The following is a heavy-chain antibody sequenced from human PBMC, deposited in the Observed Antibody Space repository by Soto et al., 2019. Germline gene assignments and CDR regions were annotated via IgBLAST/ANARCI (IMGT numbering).Heavy chain of an antibody. D-gene: IGHD7-27*01. J-gene: IGHJ3*02. V-gene: IGHV5-51*01. CDR1: GYGCTSYW. CDR2: IYPGDSDN. CDR3: AGTNWDDAFDI. Sequence: GDSLKISYKGSGYGCTSYWIGWVRQIPGKGLEWMGIIYPGDSDNRYSASFQGKVTISADKSISTAYLQWSSMKASDTALYYCAGTNWDDAFDIWRQGTMVTVSS.